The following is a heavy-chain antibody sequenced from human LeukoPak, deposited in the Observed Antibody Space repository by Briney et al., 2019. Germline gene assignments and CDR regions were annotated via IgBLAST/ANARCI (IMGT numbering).Heavy chain of an antibody. Sequence: ASVKVSCKASGYTFTSYGISWVRQAPGQGLEWMGWISAYNGNTNYAQKLQGRVTMTTDTSTSTAYMELRGLRSDDTAVYYCARARGYGSGSYYYYYYMDVWGKGTTVTVSS. CDR2: ISAYNGNT. D-gene: IGHD3-10*01. CDR1: GYTFTSYG. CDR3: ARARGYGSGSYYYYYYMDV. J-gene: IGHJ6*03. V-gene: IGHV1-18*01.